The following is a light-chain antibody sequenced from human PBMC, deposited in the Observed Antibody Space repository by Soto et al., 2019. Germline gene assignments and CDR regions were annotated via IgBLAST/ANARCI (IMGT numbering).Light chain of an antibody. Sequence: IQMTQSASALSASVGGRLSITCRASQDIGDWLAWYQQKPRKAPTLLVYAASSLQSGVPSRCFGGSCSGDFILLIGSLQPDDYAVYYCQQYHSSPPITFGQGTRVDIK. CDR3: QQYHSSPPIT. CDR2: AAS. J-gene: IGKJ5*01. CDR1: QDIGDW. V-gene: IGKV1D-16*01.